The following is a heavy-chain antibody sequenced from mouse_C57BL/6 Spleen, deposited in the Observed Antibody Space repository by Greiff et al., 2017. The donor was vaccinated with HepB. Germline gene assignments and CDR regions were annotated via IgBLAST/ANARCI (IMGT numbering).Heavy chain of an antibody. J-gene: IGHJ4*01. CDR1: GYTFTSYT. V-gene: IGHV1-4*01. CDR2: INPSSGYT. CDR3: AREGTSYTMDY. Sequence: QVQLQQSGAELARPGASVKMSCKASGYTFTSYTMHWVKQRPGQGLEWIGYINPSSGYTKYNQKFKDKATLTADKSSSTAYMQLSGLTSEDTAVYCCAREGTSYTMDYWGQGTSVTVSS.